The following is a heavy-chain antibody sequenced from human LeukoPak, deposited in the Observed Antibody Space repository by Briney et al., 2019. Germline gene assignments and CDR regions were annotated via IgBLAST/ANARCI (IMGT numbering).Heavy chain of an antibody. CDR1: GGSFSGYY. J-gene: IGHJ4*02. Sequence: SETLSLTCAVYGGSFSGYYWSWIRQPPGKGLEWIGEINHSGSTNYNPSLKSRVTISVDTSKNQFSLKLSSVTAADTAVYYCARQRVVAARRSGLDYWGQGTLVTVSS. CDR3: ARQRVVAARRSGLDY. CDR2: INHSGST. D-gene: IGHD6-6*01. V-gene: IGHV4-34*01.